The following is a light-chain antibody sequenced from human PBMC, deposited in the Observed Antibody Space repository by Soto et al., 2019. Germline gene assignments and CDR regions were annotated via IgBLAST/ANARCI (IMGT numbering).Light chain of an antibody. J-gene: IGKJ1*01. CDR1: HDISTF. V-gene: IGKV1-27*01. CDR3: QKYNRAPWT. Sequence: DTQMTQSPSSLPASVGDRVTITCRASHDISTFLAWYQQKAGKVPKLLIYSASTLQSGVPSRFSGSGSGTDFTLTISSLQPEDVATYYCQKYNRAPWTFGQGTKVDIK. CDR2: SAS.